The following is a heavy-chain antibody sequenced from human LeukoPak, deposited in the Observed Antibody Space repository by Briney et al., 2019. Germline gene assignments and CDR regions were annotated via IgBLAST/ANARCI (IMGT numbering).Heavy chain of an antibody. CDR1: GGSISNYY. J-gene: IGHJ4*02. D-gene: IGHD3-3*01. CDR3: ARADDFWSGYYAFDY. V-gene: IGHV4-59*01. CDR2: VYYSGST. Sequence: ASETLSLTCTVSGGSISNYYWSWIRQPPGKGLEWIGYVYYSGSTNYNPSLKSRVTISVDTSKNQFSLKLSSVTAADTAVYYCARADDFWSGYYAFDYWGQGTLVTVSS.